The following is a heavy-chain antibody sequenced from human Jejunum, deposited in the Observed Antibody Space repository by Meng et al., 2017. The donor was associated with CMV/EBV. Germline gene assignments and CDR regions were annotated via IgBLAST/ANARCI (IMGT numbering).Heavy chain of an antibody. V-gene: IGHV4-4*07. D-gene: IGHD1-26*01. J-gene: IGHJ4*02. CDR3: ARGPRDSTRESFYH. CDR2: LYSSDTY. Sequence: VELTGLGQGLVKPSVTLSLCCTGSGGSINNASWSWIRQFAGKGLEWIARLYSSDTYTYHPCLNSRVPMSLETSKKQFSLILSSVTDADTARYYRARGPRDSTRESFYHWGLGTLVTVSS. CDR1: GGSINNAS.